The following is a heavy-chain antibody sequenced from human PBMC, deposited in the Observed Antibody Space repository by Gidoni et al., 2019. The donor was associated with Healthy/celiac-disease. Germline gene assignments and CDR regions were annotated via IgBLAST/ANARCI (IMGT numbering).Heavy chain of an antibody. D-gene: IGHD4-17*01. V-gene: IGHV3-20*04. CDR1: GFTFADYG. Sequence: EVQLVESGGGVVRPGGSLRLSCAASGFTFADYGMSWVRQAPGKGLEWVSGINWNGGSTGYADTVKGRFTISRDNAKNSLYLQMNSLRAEDTALYYCARDRGTTVTHGVYYYMDVWGKGTTVTVSS. J-gene: IGHJ6*03. CDR3: ARDRGTTVTHGVYYYMDV. CDR2: INWNGGST.